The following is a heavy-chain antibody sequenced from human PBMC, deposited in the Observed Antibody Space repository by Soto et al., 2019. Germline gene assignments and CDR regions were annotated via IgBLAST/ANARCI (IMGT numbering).Heavy chain of an antibody. CDR3: AREGRIVGATTHFDY. D-gene: IGHD1-26*01. CDR2: IIPIFGSR. CDR1: GGTFSTQA. V-gene: IGHV1-69*01. J-gene: IGHJ4*02. Sequence: QVQLVQSGPEVKKPGTSVKVSCKASGGTFSTQAINWVRQAPGQGLEWMGGIIPIFGSRNYAHKFRGRLTITADESTTTAYMELSSLRSEDTAVDYCAREGRIVGATTHFDYWGQGTLVTVSS.